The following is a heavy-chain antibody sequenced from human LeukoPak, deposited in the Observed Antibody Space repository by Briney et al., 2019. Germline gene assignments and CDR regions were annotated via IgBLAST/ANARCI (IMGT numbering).Heavy chain of an antibody. CDR3: ARDRPVPYYYDSSGPRFDP. V-gene: IGHV7-4-1*02. CDR2: INTNTGNP. CDR1: GYTFSSYA. Sequence: ASVKVSCKASGYTFSSYAMNWVRQAPGQGLEWMGWINTNTGNPTHAQGFTGRFVFSLDTSVSTAYLQISSLKAEDTAVYYCARDRPVPYYYDSSGPRFDPWGQGTLVTVSS. D-gene: IGHD3-22*01. J-gene: IGHJ5*02.